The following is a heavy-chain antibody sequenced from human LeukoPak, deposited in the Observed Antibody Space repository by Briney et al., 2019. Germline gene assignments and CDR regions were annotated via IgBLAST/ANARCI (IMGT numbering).Heavy chain of an antibody. J-gene: IGHJ6*02. D-gene: IGHD2-2*01. CDR1: GYTFTTYD. Sequence: ASVKVSCKASGYTFTTYDINWVRQATGQGLEWMGWMNPNSANTGYAQKFQGGVTMTRNTSISTAYMELSSLRSEDTAVYYCARVPAGDYYYGMDVWGQGTTVTVSS. CDR3: ARVPAGDYYYGMDV. CDR2: MNPNSANT. V-gene: IGHV1-8*01.